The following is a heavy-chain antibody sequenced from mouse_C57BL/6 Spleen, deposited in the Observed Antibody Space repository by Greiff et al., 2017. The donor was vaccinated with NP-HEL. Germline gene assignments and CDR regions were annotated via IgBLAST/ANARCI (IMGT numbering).Heavy chain of an antibody. CDR3: GYDDGSSQFDD. D-gene: IGHD1-1*01. V-gene: IGHV1-74*01. J-gene: IGHJ2*01. Sequence: QVQLQQPGAELVKPGASVKVSCKASGYTFTSYWMHWVKQRPGQGLEWIGRIHPSDSDTNYNHKFKGKATLTVDKSSSTAYMQLSSLTSEDYAVYYGGYDDGSSQFDDWGQGTTLTVSS. CDR1: GYTFTSYW. CDR2: IHPSDSDT.